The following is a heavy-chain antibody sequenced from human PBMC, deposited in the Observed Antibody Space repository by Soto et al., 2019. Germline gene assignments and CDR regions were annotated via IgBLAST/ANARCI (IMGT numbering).Heavy chain of an antibody. CDR3: ARETYYGSGSFYSDAFDI. D-gene: IGHD3-10*01. V-gene: IGHV1-69*01. J-gene: IGHJ3*02. CDR1: GGTFSSYG. CDR2: IIPMSGTA. Sequence: ASVKVSCTASGGTFSSYGIHLVRQAPGQGLEGMGGIIPMSGTANYAQKFQGRVAISVDESTRAAYMEWSSLRSEDTAMYYCARETYYGSGSFYSDAFDIWGQGTMVTVSS.